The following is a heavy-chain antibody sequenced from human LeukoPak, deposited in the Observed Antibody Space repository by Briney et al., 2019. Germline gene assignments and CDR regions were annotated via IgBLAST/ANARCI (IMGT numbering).Heavy chain of an antibody. D-gene: IGHD3-22*01. CDR1: GFTFSDYY. J-gene: IGHJ4*02. Sequence: GGSLRLSCAASGFTFSDYYMSWIRQAPGKGLEWVSYISSSGSTIYYADSVKGRFTVSRDNSKNTLYLQMNSLRAEDTAVYYCARRDYYDSSGYLDYWGQGTLVTVSS. V-gene: IGHV3-11*04. CDR2: ISSSGSTI. CDR3: ARRDYYDSSGYLDY.